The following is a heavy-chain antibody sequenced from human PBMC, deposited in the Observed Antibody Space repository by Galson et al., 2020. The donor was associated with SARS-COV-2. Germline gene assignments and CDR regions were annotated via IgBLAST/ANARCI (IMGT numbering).Heavy chain of an antibody. CDR2: IWYDGSNK. D-gene: IGHD1-26*01. CDR1: GFTFSSYG. Sequence: TGGSLRLSCAASGFTFSSYGMHWVRQAPGKGLEWVAVIWYDGSNKYYADSVKGRFTISRDNSKNTLYLQMNSLRAEDTAVYYCARGRGGSYLGPQYYFDYGGQGTLVTVSS. J-gene: IGHJ4*02. V-gene: IGHV3-33*01. CDR3: ARGRGGSYLGPQYYFDY.